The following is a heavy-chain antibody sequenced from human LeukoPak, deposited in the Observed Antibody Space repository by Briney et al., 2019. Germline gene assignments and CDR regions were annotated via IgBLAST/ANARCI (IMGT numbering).Heavy chain of an antibody. J-gene: IGHJ6*02. CDR2: ISGSGVST. V-gene: IGHV3-23*01. CDR3: AKDHPSGGNTRSGYYYGMDV. CDR1: GFTFSNYA. D-gene: IGHD4-23*01. Sequence: GGSLRLSCAASGFTFSNYAMTWVRRAPGKGLEWVSLISGSGVSTYYADSVKGRLTFSRDNSKNTLYLQMNSLRAEDTAVYYCAKDHPSGGNTRSGYYYGMDVWGQGTTVTVSS.